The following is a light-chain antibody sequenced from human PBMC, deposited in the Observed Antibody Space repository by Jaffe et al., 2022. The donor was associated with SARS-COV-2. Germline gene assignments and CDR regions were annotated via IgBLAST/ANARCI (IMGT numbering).Light chain of an antibody. V-gene: IGLV2-8*01. CDR2: EVS. J-gene: IGLJ3*02. Sequence: QSALTQPPSASGSPGQSVTISCTGTSSDVGGYNYVSWYQQYPGKAPKFMIYEVSKRPSGVPDRFSGSKSGNTASLTVSGLQAEDEADYYCSSYAGSNWVFGGGTKLTVL. CDR1: SSDVGGYNY. CDR3: SSYAGSNWV.